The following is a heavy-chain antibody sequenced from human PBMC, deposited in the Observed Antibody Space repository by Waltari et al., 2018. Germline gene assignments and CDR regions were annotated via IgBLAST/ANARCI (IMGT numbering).Heavy chain of an antibody. V-gene: IGHV2-5*01. CDR3: AHTPSTVVTPVNYMDV. J-gene: IGHJ6*03. Sequence: QITLKESGPTLVKPTQTLTRTCTFSGFSLSTSGVGVGWIRQPPGKALEWLALIYWNDDKRYSPSLKSRLTITKDTSKNQVVLTMTNMDPVDTATYYCAHTPSTVVTPVNYMDVWGKGTTVTVSS. CDR2: IYWNDDK. CDR1: GFSLSTSGVG. D-gene: IGHD4-17*01.